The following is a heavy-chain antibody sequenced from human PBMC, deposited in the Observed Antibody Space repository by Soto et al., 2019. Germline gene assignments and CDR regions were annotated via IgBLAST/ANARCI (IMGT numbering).Heavy chain of an antibody. CDR2: ISSNSAYI. CDR1: GFTFRSFT. V-gene: IGHV3-21*01. J-gene: IGHJ5*02. D-gene: IGHD5-18*01. CDR3: TRDAPGYSSSRGWFDP. Sequence: GGSLRLSCSASGFTFRSFTMNWVRQAAGKGLEWVSTISSNSAYIYYTDALMGLFPISKNKAKNSLHLQMNSLRAEDTAVYYCTRDAPGYSSSRGWFDPWGPGTLVTVSS.